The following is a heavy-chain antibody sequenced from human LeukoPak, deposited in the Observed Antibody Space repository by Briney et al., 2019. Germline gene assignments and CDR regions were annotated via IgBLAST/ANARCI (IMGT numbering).Heavy chain of an antibody. CDR2: ISGSGGST. CDR1: GFTFSSYA. D-gene: IGHD6-13*01. J-gene: IGHJ6*03. V-gene: IGHV3-23*01. Sequence: GGSLRLSCAASGFTFSSYAMSWVRQAPGKGLEWVSAISGSGGSTYYADSVKGRFTISRDNSKNTLYLQINSLRAEDTAVYYCAKEGDIAAAMGTYYYYMDVWGKGTTVTVSS. CDR3: AKEGDIAAAMGTYYYYMDV.